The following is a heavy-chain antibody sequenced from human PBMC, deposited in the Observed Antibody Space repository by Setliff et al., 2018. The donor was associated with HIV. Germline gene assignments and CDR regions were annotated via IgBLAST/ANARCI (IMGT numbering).Heavy chain of an antibody. J-gene: IGHJ4*02. V-gene: IGHV1-46*01. Sequence: ASVKVSCKTSGYIFTSYHLHWVRQAPGQGLEWMGLINPSGGSTSYAQKFQGRVTMTRDTSTSTVYMELSSLRSEDTAVYYCAGSTSFDPTFDYWGQGTLVTVSS. CDR2: INPSGGST. D-gene: IGHD3-9*01. CDR1: GYIFTSYH. CDR3: AGSTSFDPTFDY.